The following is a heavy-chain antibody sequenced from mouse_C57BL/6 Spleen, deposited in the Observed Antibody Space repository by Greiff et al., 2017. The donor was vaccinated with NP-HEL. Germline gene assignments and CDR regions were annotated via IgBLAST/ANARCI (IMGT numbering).Heavy chain of an antibody. D-gene: IGHD1-1*01. CDR1: GYTFTDYY. J-gene: IGHJ3*01. CDR3: ARGRESLFAY. Sequence: LVESGAELVRPGASVKLSCKASGYTFTDYYINWVKQRPGQGLEWIARIYPGSGNTYYNEKFKGKATLTAEKSSSTAYMQLSSLTSEDSAVYCCARGRESLFAYWGQGTLVTVSA. V-gene: IGHV1-76*01. CDR2: IYPGSGNT.